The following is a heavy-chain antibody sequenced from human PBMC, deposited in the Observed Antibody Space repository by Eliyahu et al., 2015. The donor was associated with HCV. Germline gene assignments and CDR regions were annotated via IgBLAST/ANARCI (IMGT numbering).Heavy chain of an antibody. CDR2: ISGSGGGT. V-gene: IGHV3-23*01. D-gene: IGHD3-10*01. CDR3: AKDYYGSGSSAFDI. J-gene: IGHJ3*02. CDR1: GFTFSSYA. Sequence: EVQLLESGGGLAQPGGSLRLSCAASGFTFSSYAMSWVRQAPGKGLEWVSAISGSGGGTFYAYSVKGRFTISRDNSKNTLYLQMNSLRAEDTAVYYCAKDYYGSGSSAFDIWGQGTMVTVSS.